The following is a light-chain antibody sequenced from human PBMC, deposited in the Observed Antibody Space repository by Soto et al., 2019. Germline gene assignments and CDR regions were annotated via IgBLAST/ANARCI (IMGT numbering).Light chain of an antibody. Sequence: QSALTQPPSASGSPGQSVTISCTGTSSDVGGYNYVSWYQQHPGKAPKVMIYEVSRRPSGVPDRFSGSKSGNTASLTVSGLQAVDEADYYCSSYAGSNNLVFGGGTQLTVL. V-gene: IGLV2-8*01. CDR3: SSYAGSNNLV. J-gene: IGLJ2*01. CDR1: SSDVGGYNY. CDR2: EVS.